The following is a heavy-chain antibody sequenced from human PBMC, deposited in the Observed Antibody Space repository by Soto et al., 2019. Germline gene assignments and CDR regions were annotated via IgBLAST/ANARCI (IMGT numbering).Heavy chain of an antibody. J-gene: IGHJ4*02. D-gene: IGHD3-22*01. CDR1: GGLFSSYA. V-gene: IGHV1-69*01. Sequence: QEQLVQSGAEVKKSGSSVKVSCKDTGGLFSSYAVSWVRQAPGQGLEWMGGIIPVFDTVYYAQKFQGRVTITADESTNTAYMELSSLRSEDTAMYYCARGGSGYVWFPEFWGQGTLVSVSS. CDR3: ARGGSGYVWFPEF. CDR2: IIPVFDTV.